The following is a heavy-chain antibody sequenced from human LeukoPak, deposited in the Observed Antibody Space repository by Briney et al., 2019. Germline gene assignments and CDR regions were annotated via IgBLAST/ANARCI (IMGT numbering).Heavy chain of an antibody. CDR1: GFTFSSYG. Sequence: GGSLRLSCAASGFTFSSYGMHWVRQAPGKGLEWVAVIWYDGSNKYYADSVKGRFTISRDNSKNTLYLQMNSLRAEDTAVYYCAKDRLSAAAPLGYWGQGTLVTVSS. V-gene: IGHV3-33*06. CDR2: IWYDGSNK. J-gene: IGHJ4*02. CDR3: AKDRLSAAAPLGY. D-gene: IGHD6-13*01.